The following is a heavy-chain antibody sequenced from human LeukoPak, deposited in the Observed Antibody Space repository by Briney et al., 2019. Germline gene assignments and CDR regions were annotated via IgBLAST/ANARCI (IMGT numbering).Heavy chain of an antibody. CDR3: ARGVGERYFDY. J-gene: IGHJ4*02. D-gene: IGHD3-10*01. V-gene: IGHV3-66*01. Sequence: GGSLRLSCAASGFSVSSNYMTWVRQALGKGLEWVSVIYSGGSTYYADSVNGRFTISRDNSKNTLYFQMNRLRAEDTAVYYCARGVGERYFDYWGQGTLVTVSS. CDR2: IYSGGST. CDR1: GFSVSSNY.